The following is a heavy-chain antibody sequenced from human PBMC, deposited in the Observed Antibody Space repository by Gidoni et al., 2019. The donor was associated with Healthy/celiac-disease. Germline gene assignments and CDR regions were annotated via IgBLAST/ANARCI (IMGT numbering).Heavy chain of an antibody. V-gene: IGHV5-51*03. J-gene: IGHJ6*02. D-gene: IGHD3-10*01. CDR2: IYPGDSDT. Sequence: DVQLVQSGAAVTTPGESLKISCTGSGYSFTTYWIGWVRQMPGRGREWMGIIYPGDSDTRYRPSFQGQVTISVDRSITTAYLQWRSLKASDTAMYYCARLRSGSSSGMDVWSQGTTVTVSS. CDR3: ARLRSGSSSGMDV. CDR1: GYSFTTYW.